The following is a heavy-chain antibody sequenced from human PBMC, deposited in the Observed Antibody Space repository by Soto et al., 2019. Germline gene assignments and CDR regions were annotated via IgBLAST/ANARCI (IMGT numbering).Heavy chain of an antibody. CDR2: INLSEIT. CDR1: GGAFSGYY. J-gene: IGHJ4*02. Sequence: PSETLSLPRAVYGGAFSGYYWGRVRQPPGEGVGGVGEINLSEITNYNPPLKSRVTISVDTSKNQFSLKLSSVTAADTAVYYCARFGGNWGRFDYWGQGTLVTVSS. V-gene: IGHV4-34*01. D-gene: IGHD7-27*01. CDR3: ARFGGNWGRFDY.